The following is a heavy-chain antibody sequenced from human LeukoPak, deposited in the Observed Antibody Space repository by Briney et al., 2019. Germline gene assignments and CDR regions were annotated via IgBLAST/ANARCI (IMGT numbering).Heavy chain of an antibody. V-gene: IGHV3-15*07. J-gene: IGHJ3*02. CDR1: GFTFSNAW. Sequence: GGSLRLSCAASGFTFSNAWMNWVRQAPGKGLEWVGRIKSKTDGGTTDYAAPVKGRFTISRDDSKNTLYLQMNSLKTEDTAVYNCTTNGERVGATYTDDAFDIWGQGTMVTVSS. CDR2: IKSKTDGGTT. D-gene: IGHD1-26*01. CDR3: TTNGERVGATYTDDAFDI.